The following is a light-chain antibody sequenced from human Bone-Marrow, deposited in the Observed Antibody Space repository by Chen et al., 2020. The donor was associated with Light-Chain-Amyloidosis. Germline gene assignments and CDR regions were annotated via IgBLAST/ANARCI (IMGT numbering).Light chain of an antibody. CDR1: QGISNW. V-gene: IGKV1-12*01. Sequence: DIRMTQSPSSLSASVGDRVTSSCRASQGISNWLALYPQKPWTAPKLLIFAASTLHSGVPSRFSGSGYGTDFPLTISSLQAEDFATYDWQQANSFQLTFGPGTTVDVK. J-gene: IGKJ3*01. CDR3: QQANSFQLT. CDR2: AAS.